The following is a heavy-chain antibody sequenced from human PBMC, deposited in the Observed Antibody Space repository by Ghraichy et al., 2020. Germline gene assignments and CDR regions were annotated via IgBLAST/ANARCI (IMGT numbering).Heavy chain of an antibody. CDR1: GFTVSSNY. D-gene: IGHD6-13*01. V-gene: IGHV3-66*01. CDR3: ARDSELVQHAFDI. Sequence: GGSLRLSCAASGFTVSSNYMSWVRQAPGKGLEWVSVIYSGGSAYYADSVKGRFTISRDNSKNTLYLQMNSLRAEDTAVYYCARDSELVQHAFDIWGQGTMVTVSS. J-gene: IGHJ3*02. CDR2: IYSGGSA.